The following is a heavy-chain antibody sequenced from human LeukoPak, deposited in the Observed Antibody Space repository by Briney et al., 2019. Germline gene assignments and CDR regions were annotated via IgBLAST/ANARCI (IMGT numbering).Heavy chain of an antibody. CDR2: ISAYNGNT. V-gene: IGHV1-18*01. J-gene: IGHJ4*02. CDR1: GYTFTSYG. D-gene: IGHD2-2*01. CDR3: ARVQVGVVVVPAAIPFDY. Sequence: ASVTVSCKASGYTFTSYGISWVRQAPGQGLEWMGWISAYNGNTNYAQKLQGRVTMTTDTSTSTAYMELRSLRSDDTAVYYCARVQVGVVVVPAAIPFDYWGQGTLVTVSS.